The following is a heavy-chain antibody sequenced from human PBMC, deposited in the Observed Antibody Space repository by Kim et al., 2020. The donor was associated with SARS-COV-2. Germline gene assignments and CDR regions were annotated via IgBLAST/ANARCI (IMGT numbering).Heavy chain of an antibody. D-gene: IGHD1-7*01. Sequence: SVKVSCKASGGTFSSYAISWVRQAPGQGLEWMGGIIPIFGTANYAQKFQGRVTITADESTSTAYMELSSLRSEDTAVYYCARSGTTFFPEIVFDYWGQGTLVTVSS. CDR1: GGTFSSYA. CDR2: IIPIFGTA. J-gene: IGHJ4*02. V-gene: IGHV1-69*13. CDR3: ARSGTTFFPEIVFDY.